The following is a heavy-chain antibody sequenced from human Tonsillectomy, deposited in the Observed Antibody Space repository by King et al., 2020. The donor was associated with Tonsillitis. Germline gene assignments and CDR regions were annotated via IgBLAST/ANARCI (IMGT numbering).Heavy chain of an antibody. V-gene: IGHV1-18*01. CDR1: GYTFTTYG. CDR3: AREGGDVEVTGDWYYFDN. CDR2: INTFNGDT. J-gene: IGHJ4*02. D-gene: IGHD2-21*02. Sequence: VQLVQSGAEVKKPGASVKVSCKASGYTFTTYGISWVRQAPGQGLEWMGWINTFNGDTNYAQKFQGRVTMTTDTSTTTAYMELRSLRSDDKAVFYCAREGGDVEVTGDWYYFDNWGQGTLVTVSS.